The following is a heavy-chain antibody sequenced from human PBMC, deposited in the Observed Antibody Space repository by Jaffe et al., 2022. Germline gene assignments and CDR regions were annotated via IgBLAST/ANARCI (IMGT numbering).Heavy chain of an antibody. CDR3: ARERQAAAGTFYYYYYMDV. CDR2: INHSGST. Sequence: QVQLQQWGAGLLKPSETLSLTCAVYGGSFSGYYWSWIRQPPGKGLEWIGEINHSGSTNYNPSLKSRVTISVDTSKNQFSLKLSSVTAADTAVYYCARERQAAAGTFYYYYYMDVWGKGTTVTVSS. D-gene: IGHD6-13*01. CDR1: GGSFSGYY. J-gene: IGHJ6*03. V-gene: IGHV4-34*01.